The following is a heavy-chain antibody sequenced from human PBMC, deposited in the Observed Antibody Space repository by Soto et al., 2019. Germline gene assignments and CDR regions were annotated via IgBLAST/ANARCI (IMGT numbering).Heavy chain of an antibody. Sequence: QVQLQESGPGLVKPSETLSLTCTVSGGSISSYYWSWIRQPPGKGLEWIGYIYYSGSTNYNPSLKSRVTISVDTSKNQFSLKLSSVTAADTAVYYCARLGYYDSSGYYYFDYWGQGTLVTVSS. D-gene: IGHD3-22*01. V-gene: IGHV4-59*08. J-gene: IGHJ4*02. CDR2: IYYSGST. CDR3: ARLGYYDSSGYYYFDY. CDR1: GGSISSYY.